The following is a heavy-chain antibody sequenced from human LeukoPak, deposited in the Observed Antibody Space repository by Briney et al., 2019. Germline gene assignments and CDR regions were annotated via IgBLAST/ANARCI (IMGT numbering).Heavy chain of an antibody. J-gene: IGHJ4*02. V-gene: IGHV1-46*01. CDR2: INPSGGST. CDR3: ARSGAYYYDSSGYFLAY. D-gene: IGHD3-22*01. CDR1: GYTFTSYY. Sequence: ASVKVSCKASGYTFTSYYMHWVRQAPGQGLEWMGIINPSGGSTSYAQKFQGRVTMTRDTSTSTVYMELSSLRSEDTAVDYCARSGAYYYDSSGYFLAYWGQGTLVTVSS.